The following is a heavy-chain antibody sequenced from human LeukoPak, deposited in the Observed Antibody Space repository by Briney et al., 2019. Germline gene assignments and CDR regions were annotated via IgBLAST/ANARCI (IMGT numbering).Heavy chain of an antibody. CDR3: ARLGFTMVREVNQTIYYYYYGMDV. J-gene: IGHJ6*02. Sequence: SETLSLTCTVSGGSISSSSYYWGWIRQPPGKGLEWIGSIYYSGSTYYNPSLKSRVTISVDTSKNQFSLKLSSVTAADTAVYYCARLGFTMVREVNQTIYYYYYGMDVWGQGTTVTVSS. D-gene: IGHD3-10*01. V-gene: IGHV4-39*01. CDR1: GGSISSSSYY. CDR2: IYYSGST.